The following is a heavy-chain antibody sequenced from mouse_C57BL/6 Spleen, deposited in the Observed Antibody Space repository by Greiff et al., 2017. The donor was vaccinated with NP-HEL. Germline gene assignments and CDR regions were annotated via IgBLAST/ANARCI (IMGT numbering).Heavy chain of an antibody. D-gene: IGHD2-14*01. CDR1: GYTFTSYW. V-gene: IGHV1-64*01. J-gene: IGHJ2*01. CDR2: IHPNSGST. Sequence: VQLQQSGAELVKPGASVKLSCKASGYTFTSYWMHWVKQRPGQGLEWIGMIHPNSGSTNYNEKFKSKATLTVDKSSSTAYMQLSSLTSEDSAVYYCARYRTPYYFDYWGQGTTLTVSS. CDR3: ARYRTPYYFDY.